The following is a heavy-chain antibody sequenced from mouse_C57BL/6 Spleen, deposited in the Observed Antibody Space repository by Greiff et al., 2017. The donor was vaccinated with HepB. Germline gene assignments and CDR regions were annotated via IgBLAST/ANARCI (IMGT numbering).Heavy chain of an antibody. CDR2: INPNNGGT. V-gene: IGHV1-18*01. D-gene: IGHD1-1*01. Sequence: SGPELVKPGASVKIPCKASGYTFTDYNMDWVKQSHGKSLEWIGDINPNNGGTIYNQKFKGKATLTVDKSSSTAYMELRSLTSEDTAVYYCARGSYYGSSFPYWYFDVWGTGTTVTVSS. CDR1: GYTFTDYN. CDR3: ARGSYYGSSFPYWYFDV. J-gene: IGHJ1*03.